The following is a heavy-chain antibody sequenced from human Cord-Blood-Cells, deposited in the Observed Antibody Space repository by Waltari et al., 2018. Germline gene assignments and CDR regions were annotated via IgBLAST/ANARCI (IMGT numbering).Heavy chain of an antibody. V-gene: IGHV3-73*02. CDR2: IRRKANSDAT. J-gene: IGHJ4*02. Sequence: EVQLVESGGGLVQPGGSLKLSCAASGFTFSGSAMHWVRQGSGKGLEWVGRIRRKANSDATAYSASVKGMFTISRDDSKNTEYLKMNSLKTEDTAVYYCTRQGSSSSDYWGQGTLVTVSS. CDR1: GFTFSGSA. CDR3: TRQGSSSSDY. D-gene: IGHD6-6*01.